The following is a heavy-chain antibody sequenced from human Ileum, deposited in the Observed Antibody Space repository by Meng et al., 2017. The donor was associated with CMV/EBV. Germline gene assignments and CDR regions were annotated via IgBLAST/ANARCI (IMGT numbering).Heavy chain of an antibody. D-gene: IGHD1-26*01. V-gene: IGHV1-2*02. Sequence: GGSLRLSCKASGYTFTGYYMHWVRQAPGQGLEWMGWINPNSGGTNYAQKFQGRVTMTRDTSISTAYMELSRLRSDDTAVYYCARGSGSYLDYWGQGTLVTVSS. CDR3: ARGSGSYLDY. CDR2: INPNSGGT. CDR1: GYTFTGYY. J-gene: IGHJ4*02.